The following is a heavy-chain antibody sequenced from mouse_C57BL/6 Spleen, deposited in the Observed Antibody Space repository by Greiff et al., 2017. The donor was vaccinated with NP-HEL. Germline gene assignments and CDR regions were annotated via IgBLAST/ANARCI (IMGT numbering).Heavy chain of an antibody. Sequence: QVQLQQSGAELAKPGASVKLSCKASGYTFPSYWMHWVNQRPGQGLEWIGYINPSSGYTKYNQKFKDKATLTADKSSSTAYMQLSSLTYEDSAVYYCARDYGNYIYAMDYWGQGTSVTVSS. J-gene: IGHJ4*01. CDR2: INPSSGYT. CDR3: ARDYGNYIYAMDY. D-gene: IGHD2-1*01. CDR1: GYTFPSYW. V-gene: IGHV1-7*01.